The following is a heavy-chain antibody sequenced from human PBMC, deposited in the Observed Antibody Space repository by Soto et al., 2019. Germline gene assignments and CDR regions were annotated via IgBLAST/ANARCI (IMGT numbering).Heavy chain of an antibody. V-gene: IGHV1-46*01. D-gene: IGHD6-13*01. J-gene: IGHJ6*02. CDR3: ARDLGESSSLYGMDV. CDR2: INPSGGST. Sequence: QVQLVQSGAEVKKPGASVKVSCKASGFTFTSYYMHWVRQAPGQGLEWMGIINPSGGSTSYAQKFQGRVTMTRDTSTSTVYMELSSLRSEDTAVYYCARDLGESSSLYGMDVWGQGTTVTVSS. CDR1: GFTFTSYY.